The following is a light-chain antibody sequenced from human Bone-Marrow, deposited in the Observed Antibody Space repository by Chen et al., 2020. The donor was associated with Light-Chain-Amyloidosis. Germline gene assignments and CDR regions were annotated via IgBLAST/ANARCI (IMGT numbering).Light chain of an antibody. J-gene: IGLJ3*02. CDR1: SSNIGAGYD. CDR2: GND. V-gene: IGLV1-40*01. Sequence: QSVLTQPPSVSGAPGQRVTISCTGTSSNIGAGYDVHWYQQLPGTAPKLLIYGNDNRPSGVPDRLSASKSGTSASLAITGLHAEDEADYYCQSYDTTLSGSVFGGGTKLTVL. CDR3: QSYDTTLSGSV.